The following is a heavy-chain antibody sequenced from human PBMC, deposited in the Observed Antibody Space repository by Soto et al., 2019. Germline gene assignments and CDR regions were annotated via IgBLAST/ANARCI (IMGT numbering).Heavy chain of an antibody. CDR1: GFTVSSNS. CDR2: IYSGGST. CDR3: ARDPLWFGSDY. J-gene: IGHJ4*02. D-gene: IGHD3-10*01. Sequence: EVQLVESGGGLVQPGGSLRLSCAASGFTVSSNSMSWVRQAPGKGLEWVSVIYSGGSTYYADSVKGRFTISRDNSKNTLYLQMSSLRAEDTAVYYCARDPLWFGSDYWGQGPLVTVSS. V-gene: IGHV3-66*01.